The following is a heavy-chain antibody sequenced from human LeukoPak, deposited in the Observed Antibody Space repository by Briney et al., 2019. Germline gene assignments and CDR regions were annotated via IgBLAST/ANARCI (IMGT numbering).Heavy chain of an antibody. D-gene: IGHD3-9*01. CDR2: IYYSGST. V-gene: IGHV4-31*03. J-gene: IGHJ4*02. Sequence: SETLSLTCTVSGGSISSGGYYWSWIRQHPGKGLEWIGYIYYSGSTYYNPPLKSRVTISVDTSKNQFSLKLSSVTAADTAVYYCARTRLTGYDYWGQGTLVTVSS. CDR1: GGSISSGGYY. CDR3: ARTRLTGYDY.